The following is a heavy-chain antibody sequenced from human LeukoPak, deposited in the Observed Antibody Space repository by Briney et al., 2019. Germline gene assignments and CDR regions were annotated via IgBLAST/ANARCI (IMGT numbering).Heavy chain of an antibody. CDR1: GFTLSVHY. V-gene: IGHV3-72*01. CDR2: IRNKANSYST. CDR3: ARVASGNDGEYDY. Sequence: PGGSLRLSCAASGFTLSVHYMDWVRQAPGKGLEWVGRIRNKANSYSTEYAASVKGRFIISSDDSENSLYLQMNSLKTEDTAVYYCARVASGNDGEYDYWGQGTLATVSS. D-gene: IGHD1-1*01. J-gene: IGHJ4*02.